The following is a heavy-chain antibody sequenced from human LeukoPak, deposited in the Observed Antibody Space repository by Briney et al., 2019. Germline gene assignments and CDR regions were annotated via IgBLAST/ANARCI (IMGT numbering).Heavy chain of an antibody. J-gene: IGHJ4*02. CDR3: ARGEYGSGSYHIDY. CDR2: ISSSSSYI. D-gene: IGHD3-10*01. CDR1: GFTFSSYS. Sequence: GGSLRLSCAASGFTFSSYSMNWIRQAPGKGLEWVSFISSSSSYIYYADSVKGRFTISRDNAKNSLYLQMNSLRAEDTAVYYCARGEYGSGSYHIDYWGQGTLVTVSS. V-gene: IGHV3-21*01.